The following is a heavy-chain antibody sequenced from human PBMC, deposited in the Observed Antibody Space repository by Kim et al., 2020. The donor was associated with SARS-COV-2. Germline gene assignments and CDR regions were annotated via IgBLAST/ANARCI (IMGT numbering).Heavy chain of an antibody. V-gene: IGHV4-39*01. CDR3: ARPMTVTPYWYFDL. CDR1: GGSISSSSYY. J-gene: IGHJ2*01. CDR2: IYYSGST. Sequence: SETLSLTCTVSGGSISSSSYYWGWIRQPPGKGLEWIGSIYYSGSTYYNPSLKSRVTISVDTSKNQFSLKLSSVTAADSAVYYCARPMTVTPYWYFDLWGRGTLVTLSS. D-gene: IGHD4-17*01.